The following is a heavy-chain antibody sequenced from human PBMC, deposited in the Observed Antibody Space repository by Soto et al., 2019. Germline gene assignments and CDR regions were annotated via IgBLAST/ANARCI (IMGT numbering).Heavy chain of an antibody. CDR1: GDTFRRYP. J-gene: IGHJ4*02. CDR3: ARGDYSDNGVYSLYFDY. CDR2: IIPIFGTP. Sequence: QVQLVQSGAEVKKPGSSVKVSCKASGDTFRRYPISWVRQAPGQGLEWMGGIIPIFGTPNYAQKFQGRVTITADESTNTRYMELSSLRPEDTAVYFCARGDYSDNGVYSLYFDYWGQGTLVTVSS. D-gene: IGHD3-22*01. V-gene: IGHV1-69*12.